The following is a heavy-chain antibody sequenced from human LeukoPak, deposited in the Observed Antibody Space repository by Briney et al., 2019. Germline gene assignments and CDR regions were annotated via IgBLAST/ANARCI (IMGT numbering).Heavy chain of an antibody. CDR2: ISYDGSNK. CDR1: GFTFSSYA. V-gene: IGHV3-30-3*01. J-gene: IGHJ1*01. D-gene: IGHD6-13*01. CDR3: ARDLSQQLAEYFQH. Sequence: PGGSLRLSCAASGFTFSSYAMHWVRQAPGKGLEWVAVISYDGSNKYYADSVKGRFTISRDNSKNTLYPQMNSLRAEDTAVYYCARDLSQQLAEYFQHWGQGTLLTVSS.